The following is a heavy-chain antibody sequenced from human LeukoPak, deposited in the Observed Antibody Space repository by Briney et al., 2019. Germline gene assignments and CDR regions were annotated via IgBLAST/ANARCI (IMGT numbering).Heavy chain of an antibody. J-gene: IGHJ5*02. Sequence: GRSLRLSCAASGFTFSSYGMHWVRQAPGKGLEWVAVISYDGSNKYYADSVKGRFTISRDNSKNTLYLQMNSLRAEDTAVYYCAKDGYGSSTSCLTPWGQGTLVTVSS. CDR3: AKDGYGSSTSCLTP. CDR1: GFTFSSYG. D-gene: IGHD2-2*03. CDR2: ISYDGSNK. V-gene: IGHV3-30*18.